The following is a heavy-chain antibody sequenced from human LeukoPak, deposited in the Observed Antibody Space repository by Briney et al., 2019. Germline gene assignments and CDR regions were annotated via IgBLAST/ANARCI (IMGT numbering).Heavy chain of an antibody. D-gene: IGHD3-16*01. J-gene: IGHJ6*03. CDR3: ARVETAGGGATYYYYYYYMDV. V-gene: IGHV4-59*01. CDR1: GASISSYY. CDR2: IYYSGST. Sequence: SETLSLTCTVSGASISSYYWSWIRQPPGKGLEWIGYIYYSGSTNYNPSLKSRVTISVDTSKNQFSLKLSSVTAADTAVYYCARVETAGGGATYYYYYYYMDVWGKGTTVTVSS.